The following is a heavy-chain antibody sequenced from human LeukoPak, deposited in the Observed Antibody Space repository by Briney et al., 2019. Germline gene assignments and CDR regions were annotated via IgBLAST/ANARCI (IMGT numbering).Heavy chain of an antibody. CDR1: GFTFSNAW. J-gene: IGHJ4*02. CDR2: IKSKTDGGTT. Sequence: GGSLRLSCAASGFTFSNAWMSWVRQAPGKGLEWVGRIKSKTDGGTTDYAAPVKGRFTISRDDSKNTLYLQMNSLKTEDTAVYYCTATPAILSESPAHGDYWGQGTLVTVSS. CDR3: TATPAILSESPAHGDY. V-gene: IGHV3-15*01. D-gene: IGHD2-2*01.